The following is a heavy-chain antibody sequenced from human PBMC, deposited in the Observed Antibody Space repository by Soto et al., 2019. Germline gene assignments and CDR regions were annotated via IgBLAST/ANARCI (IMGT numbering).Heavy chain of an antibody. CDR2: VIPLFNTP. V-gene: IGHV1-69*01. Sequence: QVQLVQSGAEVKKPGSSAKVSCKASGGTFNTYAITWVRQAPGQRFEWMGGVIPLFNTPDYAQKLQGRLTTSAGEATSTVYLELSGLRSEDTAVYFSELASQWELLGYFSEIDVWGQGTKVTVSS. D-gene: IGHD1-26*01. J-gene: IGHJ6*02. CDR3: ELASQWELLGYFSEIDV. CDR1: GGTFNTYA.